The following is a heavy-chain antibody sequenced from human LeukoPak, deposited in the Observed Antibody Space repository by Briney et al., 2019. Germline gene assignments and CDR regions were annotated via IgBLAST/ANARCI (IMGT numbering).Heavy chain of an antibody. D-gene: IGHD6-19*01. CDR1: GYTFTSYA. J-gene: IGHJ1*01. CDR2: IIPIFGTA. Sequence: GASVKVSCKASGYTFTSYAMHWVRQAPGQRLEWMGGIIPIFGTANYAQKFQGRVTITADESTSTAYMELSSLRSEDTAVYYCARGNSGRVSAEYFQHWGQGTLVTVSS. CDR3: ARGNSGRVSAEYFQH. V-gene: IGHV1-69*13.